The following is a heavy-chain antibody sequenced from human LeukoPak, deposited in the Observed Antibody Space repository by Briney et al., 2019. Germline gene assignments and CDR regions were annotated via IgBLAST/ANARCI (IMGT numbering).Heavy chain of an antibody. CDR1: GFTFSDYY. V-gene: IGHV3-11*01. CDR3: AREVPTNDAFDI. D-gene: IGHD2-8*01. J-gene: IGHJ3*02. CDR2: ISSSGSTI. Sequence: SGGSLRLSCAASGFTFSDYYMSWIRQAPGKGLEWVSYISSSGSTIYYADSVKGRFTISRDNAKNSLYLQMNSLRAEDTAVYYCAREVPTNDAFDIWGQGTMVTVSS.